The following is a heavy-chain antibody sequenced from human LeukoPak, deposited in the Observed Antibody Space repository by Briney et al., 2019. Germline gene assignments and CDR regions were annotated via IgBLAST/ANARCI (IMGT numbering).Heavy chain of an antibody. CDR1: GGSISRSNW. V-gene: IGHV4-4*02. Sequence: PSETLSLTCAVSGGSISRSNWWSWVRQSPGKGLEWIGEIYDNGSTNYNPSLKSRVTISVDTSKNQSSLKLSSVTAADTAVYYCARYKAGITGTTMRRGYSSDGEKYYFDYWGQGTLVTVSS. CDR2: IYDNGST. CDR3: ARYKAGITGTTMRRGYSSDGEKYYFDY. D-gene: IGHD1-7*01. J-gene: IGHJ4*02.